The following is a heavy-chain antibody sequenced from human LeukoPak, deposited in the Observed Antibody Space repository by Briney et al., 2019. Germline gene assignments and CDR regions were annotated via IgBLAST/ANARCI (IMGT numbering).Heavy chain of an antibody. V-gene: IGHV3-23*01. CDR1: GFTFSSYA. CDR3: AKLGELSLLVVY. Sequence: PGGSLRLSCAVSGFTFSSYAISWVRQAPGKGLEWVSGISSNGGNTEYADSVKGRFTISRDNSKNILYLQMDSLRAEDTAVYYCAKLGELSLLVVYWGQGTLVTVSS. CDR2: ISSNGGNT. D-gene: IGHD3-16*02. J-gene: IGHJ4*02.